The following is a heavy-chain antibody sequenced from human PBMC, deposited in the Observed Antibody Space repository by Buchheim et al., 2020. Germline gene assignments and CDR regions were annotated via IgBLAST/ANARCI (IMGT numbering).Heavy chain of an antibody. CDR1: GFTFSTYW. V-gene: IGHV3-74*01. D-gene: IGHD6-13*01. Sequence: EVHLVESGGGLVQPGGSLRLSCAASGFTFSTYWMHWVRQAPGKGLVWVSRIKSDGSSTNYADSVKGRFTISRDNAKRQLYLQMNSLRAEDTALYYCARSYSSHYYYGMDVWGQGTT. CDR2: IKSDGSST. CDR3: ARSYSSHYYYGMDV. J-gene: IGHJ6*02.